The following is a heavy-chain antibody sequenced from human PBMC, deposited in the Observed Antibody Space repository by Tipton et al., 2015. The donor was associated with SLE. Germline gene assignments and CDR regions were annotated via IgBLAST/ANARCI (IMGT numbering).Heavy chain of an antibody. D-gene: IGHD6-19*01. CDR2: IFYTGST. CDR1: DGSIRSTNYY. CDR3: ARHFYNIGWNHFDN. V-gene: IGHV4-39*01. Sequence: TLSLTCTVSDGSIRSTNYYWGWIRQPPGKGLEWIGSIFYTGSTYYNPSLKSRVSFSVDTSKNQFSLKLSSVTAADTAVYYCARHFYNIGWNHFDNWGPGTLVTVSS. J-gene: IGHJ4*02.